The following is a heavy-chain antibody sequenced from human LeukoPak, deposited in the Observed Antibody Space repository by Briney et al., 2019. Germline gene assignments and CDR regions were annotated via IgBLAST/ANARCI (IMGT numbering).Heavy chain of an antibody. CDR1: GFTFSSYW. Sequence: GGSLRLSCAASGFTFSSYWMHWVRQAPGKGLVWVSRINSDGSSTSYADSVKGRFTISRDNAKNTLYLQMNSLRAEDTAVYYCARDLGYCSSTSCYGNNWFDPWGQGTLVTVSS. V-gene: IGHV3-74*01. CDR2: INSDGSST. J-gene: IGHJ5*02. D-gene: IGHD2-2*01. CDR3: ARDLGYCSSTSCYGNNWFDP.